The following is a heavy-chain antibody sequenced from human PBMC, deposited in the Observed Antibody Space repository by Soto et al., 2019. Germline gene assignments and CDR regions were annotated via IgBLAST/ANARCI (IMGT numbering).Heavy chain of an antibody. CDR3: AKDFGVPGSNPRGSIMITFGGANPHSEYYYYGMDV. CDR1: GFTFSSYG. D-gene: IGHD3-16*01. V-gene: IGHV3-30*18. CDR2: ISYDGSNK. J-gene: IGHJ6*02. Sequence: GGSLRLSCAASGFTFSSYGMHWVRQAPGKGLEWVAVISYDGSNKYYADSVKGRFTISRDNSKNTLYLQMNSLRAEDTAVYSCAKDFGVPGSNPRGSIMITFGGANPHSEYYYYGMDVWGQGTTVTVSS.